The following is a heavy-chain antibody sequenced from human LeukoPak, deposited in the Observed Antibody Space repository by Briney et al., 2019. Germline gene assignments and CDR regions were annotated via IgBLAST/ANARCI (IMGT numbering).Heavy chain of an antibody. J-gene: IGHJ4*02. V-gene: IGHV4-59*08. CDR1: GGSISSYS. D-gene: IGHD1-26*01. CDR2: IYYSGST. Sequence: SETLSLTCTVSGGSISSYSWSWIRQPPGKGLEWIGSIYYSGSTNYNPSLKSRVTISVDTSNNQFSLKLTSVTAADTAVYFCARRSDSGSDDGEDYFDYWGQGTLVTVSS. CDR3: ARRSDSGSDDGEDYFDY.